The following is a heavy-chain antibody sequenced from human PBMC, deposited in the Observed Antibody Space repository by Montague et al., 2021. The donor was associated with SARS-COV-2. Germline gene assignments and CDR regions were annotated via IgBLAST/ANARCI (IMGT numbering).Heavy chain of an antibody. J-gene: IGHJ3*02. D-gene: IGHD5-12*01. Sequence: SETLSLTCTVSGGSISSNNYYWDWIRQPPGKGLEWIGSIYDSGSTYYNPSLKSRVTISVDTSKNHFSLKLNSVTAADTAVYYCARRGRKLLPVATTYGGFDIWGKGTMVTVSS. CDR1: GGSISSNNYY. CDR3: ARRGRKLLPVATTYGGFDI. V-gene: IGHV4-39*02. CDR2: IYDSGST.